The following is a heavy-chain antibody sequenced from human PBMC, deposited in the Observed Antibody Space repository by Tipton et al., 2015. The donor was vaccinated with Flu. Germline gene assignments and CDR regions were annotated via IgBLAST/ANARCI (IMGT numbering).Heavy chain of an antibody. CDR1: GDSMASSRYY. Sequence: TLSLTCSVSGDSMASSRYYWGWIRQPPGKGLEWIGSIFHSGSTSYNPSLKSRVTISVDTSKNQFSLKLISMTAADTVVYSCARVSPGGESWFDPWGQGTLVTGSS. CDR3: ARVSPGGESWFDP. V-gene: IGHV4-39*07. D-gene: IGHD3-10*01. J-gene: IGHJ5*02. CDR2: IFHSGST.